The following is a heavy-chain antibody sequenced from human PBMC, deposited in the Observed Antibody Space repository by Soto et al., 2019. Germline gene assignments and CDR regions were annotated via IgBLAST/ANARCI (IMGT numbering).Heavy chain of an antibody. V-gene: IGHV1-69*06. D-gene: IGHD3-3*01. CDR2: IVPMFGTS. Sequence: QERLVQSGAEVRKPGSSVKVSCKVTGGTSTRYAINWVRLAPGQGLEWMGGIVPMFGTSKYAQKVQGRVTITADTSTNIAYMELRSLRSEDTAVYYCNRGSEYDFWSGYLWCQGTLVSVSS. J-gene: IGHJ4*02. CDR1: GGTSTRYA. CDR3: NRGSEYDFWSGYL.